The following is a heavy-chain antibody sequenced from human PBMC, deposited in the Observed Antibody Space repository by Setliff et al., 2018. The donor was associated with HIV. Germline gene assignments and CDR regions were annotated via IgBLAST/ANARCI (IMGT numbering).Heavy chain of an antibody. CDR3: AKRPGYGYPFHI. CDR2: IYYNGNT. V-gene: IGHV4-34*01. D-gene: IGHD5-18*01. J-gene: IGHJ3*02. CDR1: GGSFSGYY. Sequence: SETLSLTCAVYGGSFSGYYWIWIRQPPGKGLEWIGTIYYNGNTFYDPSLKSRVTISIDMSKNQFSLKRTSVAAADTAVYYCAKRPGYGYPFHIWGQGTMVTVSS.